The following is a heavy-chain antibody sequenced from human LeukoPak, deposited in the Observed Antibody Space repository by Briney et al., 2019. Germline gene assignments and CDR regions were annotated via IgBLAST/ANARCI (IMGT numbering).Heavy chain of an antibody. Sequence: GGSLRLSCAASGFTFSSYSMNWVRQAPGKGLEWVSSISSSSSYIYYADSVKSRFTISRDNAKNSLYLQMNSLRAEDTAVYYCARSEQDCYDSSGYYYWGQGTLVTVSS. J-gene: IGHJ4*02. D-gene: IGHD3-22*01. CDR3: ARSEQDCYDSSGYYY. CDR2: ISSSSSYI. CDR1: GFTFSSYS. V-gene: IGHV3-21*01.